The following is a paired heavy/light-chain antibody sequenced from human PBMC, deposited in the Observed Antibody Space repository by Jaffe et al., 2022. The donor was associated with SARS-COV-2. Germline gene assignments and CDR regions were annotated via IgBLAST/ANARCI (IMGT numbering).Light chain of an antibody. CDR2: LGS. V-gene: IGKV2-28*01. CDR3: MQALQTPPFT. CDR1: QSLLHSNGYNY. J-gene: IGKJ4*01. Sequence: DIVMTQSPLSLPVTPGEPASISCRSSQSLLHSNGYNYLDWYLQKPGQSPQLLIYLGSNRASGVPDRFSGSGSGTDFTLKISRVEAEDVGVYYCMQALQTPPFTFGGGTKVEIK.
Heavy chain of an antibody. CDR1: GFTFDDYT. V-gene: IGHV3-43*01. CDR2: ISWDGGST. D-gene: IGHD3-10*01. Sequence: EVQLVESGGVVVQPGGSLRLSCAASGFTFDDYTMHWVRQAPGKGLEWVSLISWDGGSTYYADSVKGRFTISRDNSKNSLYLQMNSLRTEDTALYYCARTDYYGSENYYYYGMDVWGQGTTVTVSS. J-gene: IGHJ6*02. CDR3: ARTDYYGSENYYYYGMDV.